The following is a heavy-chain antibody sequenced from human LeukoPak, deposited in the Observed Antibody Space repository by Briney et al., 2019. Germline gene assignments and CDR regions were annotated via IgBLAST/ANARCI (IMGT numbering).Heavy chain of an antibody. J-gene: IGHJ4*02. V-gene: IGHV3-7*01. Sequence: PGGSLRLSCAASGFTFSSFWMGWVRQAPGKGLEWVASKKYDESEKHYVDSVKGRFTVSRDNAKNSLYLQMNNLRAEDTAVYFCARITTNGYFEYWGQGTLVTVSS. CDR2: KKYDESEK. CDR3: ARITTNGYFEY. CDR1: GFTFSSFW. D-gene: IGHD1-1*01.